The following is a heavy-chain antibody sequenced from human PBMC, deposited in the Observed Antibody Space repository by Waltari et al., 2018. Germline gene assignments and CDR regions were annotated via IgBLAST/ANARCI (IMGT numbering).Heavy chain of an antibody. CDR1: GFSLSISGVG. J-gene: IGHJ5*02. CDR2: IYWNDDK. D-gene: IGHD3-3*01. Sequence: QITLKESGPTLVKPTQTLTLTCTFSGFSLSISGVGVGWIRQPPGKALEWLALIYWNDDKRYRPSLKSRLTINKDSSKNQMVLTMTNMDPVDTATYYCAHSSNLEWLLRQNWCDPWGQGTLVTVSS. V-gene: IGHV2-5*01. CDR3: AHSSNLEWLLRQNWCDP.